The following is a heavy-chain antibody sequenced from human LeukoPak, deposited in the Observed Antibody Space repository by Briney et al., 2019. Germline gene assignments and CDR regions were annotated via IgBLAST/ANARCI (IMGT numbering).Heavy chain of an antibody. CDR3: ARSYYYDRSYWGYDAFDI. J-gene: IGHJ3*02. D-gene: IGHD3-22*01. Sequence: ASVKVSCKASGYTFTGYYMHWVRQAPGQGLEWMGWINPNSGGTNYAQKFQGRVTMTRDTSISTAYMELSRLRSDDTAVYYCARSYYYDRSYWGYDAFDIWGQGTMVTVSS. V-gene: IGHV1-2*02. CDR1: GYTFTGYY. CDR2: INPNSGGT.